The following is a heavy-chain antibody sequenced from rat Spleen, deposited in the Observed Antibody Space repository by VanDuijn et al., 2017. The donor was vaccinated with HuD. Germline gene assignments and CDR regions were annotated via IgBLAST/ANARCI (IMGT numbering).Heavy chain of an antibody. J-gene: IGHJ2*01. CDR2: ITNIGGST. CDR3: TRDSSFYYFDY. D-gene: IGHD1-2*01. CDR1: GFTFSNYY. Sequence: EVQLVESGGGLVQPGRSLKLSGAASGFTFSNYYMAWVRQAPTKGLAWVASITNIGGSTYYRDSVKGRFTISRNNAKSTLYLQMDSLRSEDTATYYCTRDSSFYYFDYWGQGVMVTVSS. V-gene: IGHV5S23*01.